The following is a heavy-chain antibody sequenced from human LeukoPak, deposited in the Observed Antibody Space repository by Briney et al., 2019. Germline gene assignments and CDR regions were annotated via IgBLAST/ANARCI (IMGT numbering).Heavy chain of an antibody. CDR3: ARLSDDYAA. J-gene: IGHJ4*02. CDR2: ISYDGSNK. D-gene: IGHD3-16*01. V-gene: IGHV3-30-3*01. CDR1: GFTFSSYA. Sequence: PGGSLRLSCAASGFTFSSYAMHWVRQAPGKGLEWMAVISYDGSNKYYADSVKGRFTISRDNSKNTLYLQMNSLRAEDTAWYYCARLSDDYAAGGQGTLVTVPS.